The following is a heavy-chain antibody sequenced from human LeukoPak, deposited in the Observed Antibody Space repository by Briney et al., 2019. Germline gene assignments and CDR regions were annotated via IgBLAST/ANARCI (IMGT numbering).Heavy chain of an antibody. D-gene: IGHD6-19*01. Sequence: SVKVSCKASGGTFSSYAISWVRQAPGQGLEWMGGIIPIFGTANYAQKFQGRVTITADESTSTAYMELSSLRSEDTAVYYCARGGSGYSSGWYSNWFDPWGQGTLVTVSS. CDR2: IIPIFGTA. CDR1: GGTFSSYA. V-gene: IGHV1-69*13. J-gene: IGHJ5*02. CDR3: ARGGSGYSSGWYSNWFDP.